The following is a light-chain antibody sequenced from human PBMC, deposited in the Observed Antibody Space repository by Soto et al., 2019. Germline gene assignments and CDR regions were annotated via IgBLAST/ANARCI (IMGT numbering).Light chain of an antibody. CDR1: QSISSN. Sequence: EIVMTQSPATLSVSPGERVTLSCRASQSISSNLAWYQQKPGQAPRLLIYGASSRATGLPARFSGSGSGTEFTLTISSLQSEDFAVYYCQQYNNWPYTFGQGTKLEI. V-gene: IGKV3-15*01. CDR2: GAS. CDR3: QQYNNWPYT. J-gene: IGKJ2*01.